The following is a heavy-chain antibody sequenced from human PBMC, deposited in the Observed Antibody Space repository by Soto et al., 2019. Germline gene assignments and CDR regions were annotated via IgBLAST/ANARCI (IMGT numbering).Heavy chain of an antibody. Sequence: EVQLVESGGGLVQPGRSLRLSCAASGFTFDDYAMHWVRQAPGKGLEWVSGISWNSGSIGYADSVKGRFTISRDNAKNSLYLQMNSLRAEDTALYYCAKALGYCSSTSCYFEARYYFDYWGQGTLVTVSS. D-gene: IGHD2-2*01. CDR2: ISWNSGSI. J-gene: IGHJ4*02. CDR3: AKALGYCSSTSCYFEARYYFDY. V-gene: IGHV3-9*01. CDR1: GFTFDDYA.